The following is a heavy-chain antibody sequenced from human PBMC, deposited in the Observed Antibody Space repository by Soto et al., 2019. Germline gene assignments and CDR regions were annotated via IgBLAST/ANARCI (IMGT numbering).Heavy chain of an antibody. D-gene: IGHD3-9*01. J-gene: IGHJ6*02. CDR2: IVVGSGNT. CDR1: GFTFTSSA. Sequence: SVKVSCKASGFTFTSSAMQWVRQARGQRLEWIGWIVVGSGNTNYAQKFQERVTITRDMSTSTAYMELSSLRSEDTAVYYCAAGGGRYFDWLDDYYYGMDVWGQGTTVTVSS. CDR3: AAGGGRYFDWLDDYYYGMDV. V-gene: IGHV1-58*02.